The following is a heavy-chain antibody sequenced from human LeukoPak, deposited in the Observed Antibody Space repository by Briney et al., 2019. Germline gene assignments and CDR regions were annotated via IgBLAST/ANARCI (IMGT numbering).Heavy chain of an antibody. CDR3: ARARYYYGSGSYYTPFDY. CDR1: GFTFSSYE. CDR2: IYYSGST. Sequence: GSLRLSCAASGFTFSSYEMNWVRQPPGKGLEWIGSIYYSGSTYYNPSLKSRVTISVDTSKNQFSLKLSSVTAAVTAVYYCARARYYYGSGSYYTPFDYWGQGTLVTVSS. J-gene: IGHJ4*02. D-gene: IGHD3-10*01. V-gene: IGHV4-39*07.